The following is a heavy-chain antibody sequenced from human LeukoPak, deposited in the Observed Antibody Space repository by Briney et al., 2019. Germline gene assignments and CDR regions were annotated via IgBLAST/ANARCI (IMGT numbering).Heavy chain of an antibody. CDR3: ARTDYYDSSGLNY. V-gene: IGHV3-66*02. Sequence: GGSLRLSCAASGFTVSSNYMSWVRQAPGKGLEWVSVIYSGGSTYYADSVKGRFTISRDNSKNTQYLQMNSLRAEDTAVYYCARTDYYDSSGLNYWGQGTLVTVSS. D-gene: IGHD3-22*01. CDR1: GFTVSSNY. J-gene: IGHJ4*02. CDR2: IYSGGST.